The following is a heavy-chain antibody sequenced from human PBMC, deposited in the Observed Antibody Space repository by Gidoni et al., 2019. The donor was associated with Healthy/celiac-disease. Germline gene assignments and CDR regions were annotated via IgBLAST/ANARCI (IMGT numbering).Heavy chain of an antibody. CDR2: ISSSSSYT. CDR3: ASGLQLGYWYFDL. Sequence: QVQLVESGGGLVKPGGSLRLSCAASGFTFSDYYMSWIRQAPGKGLEWVAYISSSSSYTTYADSVKGRFTISRDNAKNSLYLQMNSLRAEDTAVYYCASGLQLGYWYFDLWGRGTLVTVSS. D-gene: IGHD6-13*01. J-gene: IGHJ2*01. V-gene: IGHV3-11*06. CDR1: GFTFSDYY.